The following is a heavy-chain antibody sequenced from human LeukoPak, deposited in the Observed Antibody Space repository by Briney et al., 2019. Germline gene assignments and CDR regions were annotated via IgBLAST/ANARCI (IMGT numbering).Heavy chain of an antibody. V-gene: IGHV3-30*04. D-gene: IGHD3-22*01. CDR3: ARPSNYYDSSGYPWYFDY. J-gene: IGHJ4*02. Sequence: PGGSLRLSCAASGFTFSSYAMHWVRQAPGKGLEWVAVISYDGSNKYYADSVKGRCTISRDNSKNSLYLQMNSLRAEDTAVYYCARPSNYYDSSGYPWYFDYWGQGTLVTVSS. CDR1: GFTFSSYA. CDR2: ISYDGSNK.